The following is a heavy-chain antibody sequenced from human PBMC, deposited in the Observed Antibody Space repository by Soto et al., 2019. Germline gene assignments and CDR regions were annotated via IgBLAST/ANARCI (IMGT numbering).Heavy chain of an antibody. CDR2: ISWNSGSI. J-gene: IGHJ5*02. Sequence: EVQLVESGGGLVQPGRSLRLSCAASGVTFDDYAMHWVRQAPGKGLEWVSGISWNSGSIGYADSVKGRFTISRDNAKNSLYLQMNSLRAEDTALYYCAKDLDYGDYAFWFDPWGQGTLVTVSS. D-gene: IGHD4-17*01. CDR3: AKDLDYGDYAFWFDP. CDR1: GVTFDDYA. V-gene: IGHV3-9*01.